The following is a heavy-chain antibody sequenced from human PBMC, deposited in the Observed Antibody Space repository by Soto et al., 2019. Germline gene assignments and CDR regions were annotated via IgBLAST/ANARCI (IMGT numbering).Heavy chain of an antibody. CDR1: GFSLTSTQMG. D-gene: IGHD2-15*01. V-gene: IGHV2-5*01. CDR3: ARSRGWLFDY. Sequence: QITLKESGPTLVKPTQTLTLTCTFSGFSLTSTQMGVGWIRQPQGKALEWLALIYWNDDNRYSPSLKSRLAITKASSKHQVGLTMADMDHVDTATYYCARSRGWLFDYWGQRTVVNVSS. CDR2: IYWNDDN. J-gene: IGHJ4*02.